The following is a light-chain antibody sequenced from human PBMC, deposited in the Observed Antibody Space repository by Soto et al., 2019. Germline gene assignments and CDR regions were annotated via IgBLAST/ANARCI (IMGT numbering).Light chain of an antibody. CDR1: QSVSSN. CDR3: QQYNNWPRT. Sequence: EIVMTQSPATMSVSSGEGATLXXRASQSVSSNLAWYQQKPGQAPRIXIYGASTRATGIPARFSGSGAGTEFTLTISSLQSEDFAVYYCQQYNNWPRTFGQGTKVDIK. J-gene: IGKJ1*01. V-gene: IGKV3-15*01. CDR2: GAS.